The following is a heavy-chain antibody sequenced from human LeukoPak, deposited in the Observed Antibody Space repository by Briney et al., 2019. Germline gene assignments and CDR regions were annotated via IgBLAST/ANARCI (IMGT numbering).Heavy chain of an antibody. CDR2: SGSGGST. CDR3: AKDRDIVVVPAASFDY. D-gene: IGHD2-2*01. V-gene: IGHV3-23*01. Sequence: SGSGGSTYYADSVKGRFTISRDNSKNTLYLQMNSLRAEDTAVYYCAKDRDIVVVPAASFDYWGQGTLVTVSS. J-gene: IGHJ4*02.